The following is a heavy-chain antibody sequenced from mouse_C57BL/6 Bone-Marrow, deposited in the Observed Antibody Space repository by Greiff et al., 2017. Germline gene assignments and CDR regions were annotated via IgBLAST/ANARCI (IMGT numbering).Heavy chain of an antibody. CDR2: IDPENGDT. J-gene: IGHJ2*01. CDR1: GFNIKDDY. CDR3: TTDTTVVPDY. Sequence: EVQLKESGAELVRPGASVKLSCTASGFNIKDDYMHWVKQRPEQGLEWIGWIDPENGDTEYASKFQGKATITADTSSNTAYLQLSSLTSEDTAVYYCTTDTTVVPDYWGQGTTLTVSS. D-gene: IGHD1-1*01. V-gene: IGHV14-4*01.